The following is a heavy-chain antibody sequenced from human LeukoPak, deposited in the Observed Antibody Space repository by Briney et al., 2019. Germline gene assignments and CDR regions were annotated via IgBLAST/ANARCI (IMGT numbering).Heavy chain of an antibody. J-gene: IGHJ3*02. D-gene: IGHD6-13*01. Sequence: SETLSLTCTVSSGSINDFYWSWIRRPAGKGLEWIGRIFTDGSTAYNPSLQSRLTMSIDMSKNQFSLRLTSVTAADTAVYYCARRSPIIAAGDAYDIWGQGTLVTVSS. CDR2: IFTDGST. V-gene: IGHV4-4*07. CDR3: ARRSPIIAAGDAYDI. CDR1: SGSINDFY.